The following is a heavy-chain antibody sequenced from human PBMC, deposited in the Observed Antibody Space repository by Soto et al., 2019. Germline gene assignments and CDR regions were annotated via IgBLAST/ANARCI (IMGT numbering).Heavy chain of an antibody. J-gene: IGHJ4*02. D-gene: IGHD3-3*01. CDR1: GYTFMDHT. V-gene: IGHV1-3*01. CDR3: SRGFLSSFWEYYFDY. CDR2: INPANDNT. Sequence: ASVKVSCKASGYTFMDHTLHWVRQAPGQRLEWMGWINPANDNTKYSQNFQDRVSITWDTSASTAYMELSSLRSEDTAVYYFSRGFLSSFWEYYFDYWRQGTLVTVSS.